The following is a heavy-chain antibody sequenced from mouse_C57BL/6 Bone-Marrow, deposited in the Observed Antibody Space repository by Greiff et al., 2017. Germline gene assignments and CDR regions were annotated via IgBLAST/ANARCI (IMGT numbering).Heavy chain of an antibody. CDR2: INPYNGGT. V-gene: IGHV1-19*01. CDR1: GYTFTDYY. J-gene: IGHJ2*01. CDR3: ARVDGNYGY. D-gene: IGHD2-1*01. Sequence: EVQLQQSGPVLVKPGASVKMSCKASGYTFTDYYMNWVKQSHGKSLEWIGVINPYNGGTSYNQKFKGKATLTVDKSSSTAYMELNSLTSEDSAVYYCARVDGNYGYWGQGTTLTVSS.